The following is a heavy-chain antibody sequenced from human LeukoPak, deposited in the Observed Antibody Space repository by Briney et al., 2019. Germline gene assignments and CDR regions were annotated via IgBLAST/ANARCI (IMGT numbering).Heavy chain of an antibody. J-gene: IGHJ3*02. CDR3: ASRRSGWPNDAFDI. CDR2: ISPSGENR. V-gene: IGHV3-48*01. D-gene: IGHD6-19*01. Sequence: GGSLRLSCAASGFTVSSNYMNWVRQAPGKGLEWLSYISPSGENRLYADSVKGRFSISRDNAENSVYLQMDSLRAEDTAVYYCASRRSGWPNDAFDIWGQGTMVTVTS. CDR1: GFTVSSNY.